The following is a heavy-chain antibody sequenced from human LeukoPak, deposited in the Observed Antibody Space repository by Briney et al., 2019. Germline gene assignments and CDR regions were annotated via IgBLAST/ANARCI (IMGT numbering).Heavy chain of an antibody. CDR1: GFTFSSYE. CDR3: ARGGYYYDSSAQLFDY. Sequence: PGGSLRLSCAASGFTFSSYEMNWVRQAPGKGLEWVSYISSSGSTIYYADSVKGRFTISRDNAKDSLYLQMNSLRAEDTAVYYCARGGYYYDSSAQLFDYWGQGTLVTVSS. J-gene: IGHJ4*02. V-gene: IGHV3-48*03. D-gene: IGHD3-22*01. CDR2: ISSSGSTI.